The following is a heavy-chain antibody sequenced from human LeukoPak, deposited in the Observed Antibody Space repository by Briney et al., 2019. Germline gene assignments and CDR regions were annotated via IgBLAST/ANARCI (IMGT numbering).Heavy chain of an antibody. D-gene: IGHD6-13*01. CDR3: ARGSSSWSNWFDP. CDR2: IYTSGST. V-gene: IGHV4-61*02. Sequence: PSETLSLTCTDSGGSISSGSYYWSWLRQPAGKGLEWIGRIYTSGSTNYNPSLKSRVTISVDTSKNQFSLKLSSVTAADTAVYYCARGSSSWSNWFDPWGQGTLVTVSS. J-gene: IGHJ5*02. CDR1: GGSISSGSYY.